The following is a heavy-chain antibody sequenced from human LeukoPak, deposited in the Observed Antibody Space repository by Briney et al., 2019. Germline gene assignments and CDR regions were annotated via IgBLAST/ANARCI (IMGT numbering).Heavy chain of an antibody. CDR3: ATSYDMGWLIGY. CDR1: GFTFGDTW. D-gene: IGHD3/OR15-3a*01. Sequence: GGSLRLSCAASGFTFGDTWMNWVRQVPGQGLEWVANIRQDGSEKFYVASVKGRFTISRDNGKSSLYLQMNSLRAEDTALYYCATSYDMGWLIGYWGQGTLVTVSS. CDR2: IRQDGSEK. V-gene: IGHV3-7*03. J-gene: IGHJ4*02.